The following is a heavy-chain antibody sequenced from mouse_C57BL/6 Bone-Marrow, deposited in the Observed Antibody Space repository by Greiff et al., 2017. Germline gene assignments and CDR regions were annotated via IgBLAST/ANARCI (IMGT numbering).Heavy chain of an antibody. Sequence: VKLQQPGAELVRPGTSVKLSCKASGYTFTSYWMHWVKQRPGQGLEWIGVIDPSDSYTNYNQKFKGKATLTVDPSSSPAYMQLSSLTSEDSAVYYCARSDYYGSNPRRDWGQGTTRTVSS. V-gene: IGHV1-59*01. CDR1: GYTFTSYW. CDR2: IDPSDSYT. CDR3: ARSDYYGSNPRRD. D-gene: IGHD1-1*01. J-gene: IGHJ2*01.